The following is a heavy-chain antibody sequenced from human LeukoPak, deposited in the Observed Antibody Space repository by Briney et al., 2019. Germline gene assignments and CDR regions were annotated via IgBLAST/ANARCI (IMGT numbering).Heavy chain of an antibody. Sequence: PSETPSLTRIVSGGSISSSGYYWGWIRQPPGKGLEWIGSMYSNGNTHYNPSFKSRVTISGDTSKNQVSLRLSSLTAADTAVYYCARQGLGTYYYGSGSSHVAFDIWGQGTMVTVSS. V-gene: IGHV4-39*01. CDR2: MYSNGNT. CDR1: GGSISSSGYY. D-gene: IGHD3-10*01. J-gene: IGHJ3*02. CDR3: ARQGLGTYYYGSGSSHVAFDI.